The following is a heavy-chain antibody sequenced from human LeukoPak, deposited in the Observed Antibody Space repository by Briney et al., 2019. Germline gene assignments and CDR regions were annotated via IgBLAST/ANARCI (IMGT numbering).Heavy chain of an antibody. CDR2: INHSGST. CDR3: ARGWRSAAMIVVVLDY. J-gene: IGHJ4*02. Sequence: PSETLSLTGAVYGGSFSGYYWSWIRQPPGKGLEWIGEINHSGSTNYNPSLKSRVTISVDTSKNQFSLKLSSVTAADTAVYYCARGWRSAAMIVVVLDYWGQGTLVTVSS. CDR1: GGSFSGYY. V-gene: IGHV4-34*01. D-gene: IGHD3-22*01.